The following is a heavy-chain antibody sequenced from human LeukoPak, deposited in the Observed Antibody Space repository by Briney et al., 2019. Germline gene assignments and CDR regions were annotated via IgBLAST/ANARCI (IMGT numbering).Heavy chain of an antibody. J-gene: IGHJ4*02. V-gene: IGHV3-23*01. Sequence: GGSLRLSCAASGFTFSSYAMSWVRQAPGKGLEWVSTISGSGVTTYYADPVKGQFTISRDKSKNTSYLQMNSLRVEDTAVYYCARGIAASGTSPFDYWGQGILVTVSS. CDR3: ARGIAASGTSPFDY. CDR1: GFTFSSYA. CDR2: ISGSGVTT. D-gene: IGHD6-13*01.